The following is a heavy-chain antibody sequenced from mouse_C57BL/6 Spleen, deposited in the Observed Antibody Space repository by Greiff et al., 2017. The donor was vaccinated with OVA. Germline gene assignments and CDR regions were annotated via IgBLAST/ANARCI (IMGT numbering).Heavy chain of an antibody. Sequence: QVQLKQPGAELVRPGSSVKLSCKASGYTFTSYWMHWVKQRPIQGLEWIGNIDPSDSETHYNQKFKDKATLTVDKSSSTAYMQLSSLTSEDSAVYYCARPHYYGSSYFDYWGQGTTLTVSS. CDR2: IDPSDSET. D-gene: IGHD1-1*01. CDR3: ARPHYYGSSYFDY. J-gene: IGHJ2*01. CDR1: GYTFTSYW. V-gene: IGHV1-52*01.